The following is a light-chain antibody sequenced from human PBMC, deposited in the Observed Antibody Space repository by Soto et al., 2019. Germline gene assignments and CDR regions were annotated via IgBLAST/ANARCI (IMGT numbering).Light chain of an antibody. Sequence: QSVLMQPPSVSAAPGQKVTISCSGSSSNIGNNYVTWYQQFPGTAPRPLIYGNNKRPSGVPDRFSGSKSGTSATLGITGLQTGDEADYYCGTWDSSLSVVLFGGGTKVTVL. CDR3: GTWDSSLSVVL. CDR1: SSNIGNNY. CDR2: GNN. V-gene: IGLV1-51*01. J-gene: IGLJ2*01.